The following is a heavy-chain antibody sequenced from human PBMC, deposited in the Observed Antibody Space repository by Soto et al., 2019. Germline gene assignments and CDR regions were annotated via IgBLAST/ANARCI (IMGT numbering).Heavy chain of an antibody. V-gene: IGHV3-15*07. J-gene: IGHJ6*02. CDR3: TTSPYSSSYPYYYYYGMDV. D-gene: IGHD6-6*01. Sequence: PGGSLRLSCAASGFTFSNAWMNWVRQAPGKGLEWVGRIKSKTDGGTTDYAAPVKGRFTISRDDSKNTLYLQMNSLKTEDTAVYYCTTSPYSSSYPYYYYYGMDVWGQGTTVTVSS. CDR1: GFTFSNAW. CDR2: IKSKTDGGTT.